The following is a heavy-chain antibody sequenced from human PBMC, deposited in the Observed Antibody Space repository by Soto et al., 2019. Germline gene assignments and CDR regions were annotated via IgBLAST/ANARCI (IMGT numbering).Heavy chain of an antibody. Sequence: QVQLQESGPGLVKPSQTLSLTCTVSGGSISSGGYYWSWIRQHPGKGLEWIGYIYYSGSTYYNPSLKSRVTISVDTSKNQFSLKLSSVTAADTAVYYCARDRGRGVATGWFDPWGPGNPGHRLL. CDR2: IYYSGST. D-gene: IGHD3-10*01. CDR3: ARDRGRGVATGWFDP. V-gene: IGHV4-31*03. CDR1: GGSISSGGYY. J-gene: IGHJ5*02.